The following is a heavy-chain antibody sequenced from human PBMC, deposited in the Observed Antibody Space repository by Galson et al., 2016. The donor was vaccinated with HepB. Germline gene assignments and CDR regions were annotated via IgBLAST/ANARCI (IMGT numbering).Heavy chain of an antibody. CDR3: ARDDYFRLGY. J-gene: IGHJ4*02. D-gene: IGHD3-16*01. CDR1: GFTFSSYA. Sequence: SLRLSCAASGFTFSSYAMHWVRQAPGKGLEYVSGITSNGDSTYYADSVKGRFTISRDNAKNSLYLEMNSLRDEDTAVYYCARDDYFRLGYWGQGTLVTVSS. V-gene: IGHV3-64*04. CDR2: ITSNGDST.